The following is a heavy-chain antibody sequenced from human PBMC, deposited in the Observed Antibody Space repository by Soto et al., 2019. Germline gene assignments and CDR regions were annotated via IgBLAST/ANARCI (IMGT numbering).Heavy chain of an antibody. CDR3: AKDHTVSSIEAYYFDY. J-gene: IGHJ4*02. CDR1: GFTFSNYA. Sequence: GGSLRLSCAASGFTFSNYAMSWVRQAPGKGLEWVSAISGSGGSTYYADSVKGRFTISRDNSKNTLYLQMNSLRAEDTAVYYCAKDHTVSSIEAYYFDYWGQGTLVTVSS. D-gene: IGHD4-17*01. V-gene: IGHV3-23*01. CDR2: ISGSGGST.